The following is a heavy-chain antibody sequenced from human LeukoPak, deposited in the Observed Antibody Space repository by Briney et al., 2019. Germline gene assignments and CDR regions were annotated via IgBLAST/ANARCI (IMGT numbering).Heavy chain of an antibody. CDR3: VNLGYSD. Sequence: GGSLRLSCEASGFSFSAAWMTWVRQTPGKGLEWVATIKNDGSDKYYVDSVKGRFTLSRDNAKNSVYLQMNSLRVEDTAVYYCVNLGYSDWGQGTLVTASS. V-gene: IGHV3-7*01. D-gene: IGHD5-12*01. CDR2: IKNDGSDK. CDR1: GFSFSAAW. J-gene: IGHJ4*02.